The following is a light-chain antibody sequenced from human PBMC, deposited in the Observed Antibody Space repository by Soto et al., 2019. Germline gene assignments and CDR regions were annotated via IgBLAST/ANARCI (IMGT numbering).Light chain of an antibody. Sequence: EFVLTQSPGTLSLSPGERATLSCMASQSIRNFLAWYQQKPGQTPRLLIYDTSTRATGVPARFSGSRSGPEFTLTISSLQSEDFAVYYCHQYNNWPPWTFGQGTKVDIK. CDR1: QSIRNF. V-gene: IGKV3-15*01. CDR2: DTS. J-gene: IGKJ1*01. CDR3: HQYNNWPPWT.